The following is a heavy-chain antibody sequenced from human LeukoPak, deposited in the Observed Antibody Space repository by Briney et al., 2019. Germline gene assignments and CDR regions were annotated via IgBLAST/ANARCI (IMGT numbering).Heavy chain of an antibody. CDR2: INSDGSTT. V-gene: IGHV3-74*01. CDR3: ARARDYADYVNWFDP. CDR1: GFTFSSYC. Sequence: PGGSPRLSCAASGFTFSSYCMHWVPQTPGKGLGFFSRINSDGSTTSYPDSGKGRFTISRDHAKNTLYLQMSSLRAESTAVYYCARARDYADYVNWFDPWGQGTLVTVSS. D-gene: IGHD4-17*01. J-gene: IGHJ5*02.